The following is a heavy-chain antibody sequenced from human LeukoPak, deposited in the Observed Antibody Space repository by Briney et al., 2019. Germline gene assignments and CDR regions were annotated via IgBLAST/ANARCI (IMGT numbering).Heavy chain of an antibody. D-gene: IGHD6-13*01. J-gene: IGHJ4*02. CDR2: ISSSSSSI. V-gene: IGHV3-21*01. CDR3: ARDAVGIYRIIDY. Sequence: GGSLRLSCAASGFTFSSYSMSWVRQAPGKGLEWVSFISSSSSSIYYADSVKGRFTISRDNAKSSLYLQMNSLRAEDTAVYYCARDAVGIYRIIDYWGQGTLVTVSS. CDR1: GFTFSSYS.